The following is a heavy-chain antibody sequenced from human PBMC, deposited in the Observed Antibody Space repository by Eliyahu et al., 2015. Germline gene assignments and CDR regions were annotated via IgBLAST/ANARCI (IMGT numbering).Heavy chain of an antibody. J-gene: IGHJ6*02. CDR1: GSXFXDXA. Sequence: EVQLVESGGGLVQPGRSLXLSCAASGSXFXDXAXHWVRQAPGKGLEWVSGISWNSGSIGYADSVKGRFTISRDNAKNSLYLQMNSLRAEDTALYYCAKERFGELLGPWGMDVWGQGTTVTVSS. CDR3: AKERFGELLGPWGMDV. CDR2: ISWNSGSI. D-gene: IGHD3-10*01. V-gene: IGHV3-9*01.